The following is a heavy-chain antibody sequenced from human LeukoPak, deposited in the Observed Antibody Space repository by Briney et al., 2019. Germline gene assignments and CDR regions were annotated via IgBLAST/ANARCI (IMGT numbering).Heavy chain of an antibody. Sequence: PGGSLRLSCAASGFTFSSYALSWFRQAPGKGLPWVSAISDSGGSTQYADSAKGRFIISRDNSKNTLYLQMNSLRVEDTAVYYCAKGSSNWRDYYYFDYWGQGTLVTVSS. V-gene: IGHV3-23*01. D-gene: IGHD6-13*01. CDR3: AKGSSNWRDYYYFDY. CDR1: GFTFSSYA. CDR2: ISDSGGST. J-gene: IGHJ4*02.